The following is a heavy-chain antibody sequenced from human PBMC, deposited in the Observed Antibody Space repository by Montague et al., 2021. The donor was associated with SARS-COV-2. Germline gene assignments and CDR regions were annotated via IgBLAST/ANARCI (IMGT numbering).Heavy chain of an antibody. J-gene: IGHJ4*02. CDR3: ASQSGSYYNYFDL. V-gene: IGHV4-31*02. D-gene: IGHD1-26*01. CDR2: GSS. Sequence: GSSFYNPSLRSRLTISVDTSKNRFSLRLSSVTAANTAIYFCASQSGSYYNYFDLWGQGNMVTVAA.